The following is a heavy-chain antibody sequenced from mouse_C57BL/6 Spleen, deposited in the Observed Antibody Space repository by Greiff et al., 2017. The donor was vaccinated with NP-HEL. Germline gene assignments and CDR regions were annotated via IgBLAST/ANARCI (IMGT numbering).Heavy chain of an antibody. CDR1: GFNIKDDY. Sequence: EVQLQQSGAELVRPGASVKLSCTASGFNIKDDYMHWVKQRPEQGLEWIGWIDPENGDPEYASKFQGKATITADTSSNTAYLQLSSLTSEDTAVYYCTTLSSGYTLDYWGQGTTLTVSS. CDR2: IDPENGDP. D-gene: IGHD3-2*02. V-gene: IGHV14-4*01. J-gene: IGHJ2*01. CDR3: TTLSSGYTLDY.